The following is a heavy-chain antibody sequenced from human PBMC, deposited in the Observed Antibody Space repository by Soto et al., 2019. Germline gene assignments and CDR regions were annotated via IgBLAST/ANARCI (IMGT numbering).Heavy chain of an antibody. D-gene: IGHD1-26*01. V-gene: IGHV4-31*03. Sequence: SETLSLTCSVSGASIRSGGYYWSWLRQSPGKGLEWIGHIYYTGSTFYSPSLKSRLTISLDTSKNQFSLDLRSVTAADTAMYYCARDLAKGGGSAGFDYWGQGTLVTVSS. J-gene: IGHJ4*02. CDR2: IYYTGST. CDR3: ARDLAKGGGSAGFDY. CDR1: GASIRSGGYY.